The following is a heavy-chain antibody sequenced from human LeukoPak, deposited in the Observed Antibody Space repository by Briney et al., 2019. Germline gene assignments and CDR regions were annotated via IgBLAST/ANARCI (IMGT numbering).Heavy chain of an antibody. J-gene: IGHJ4*02. Sequence: GGTLRLSCAASGFTFSSYGMSWVRQAPGKGLEWVSAISGSGGSTYYADSVKGRFTISRDNSKNTLYLQMNSLRAEDTAVYYCAKPYDILTGYSGQFDYWGQGTLVTVSS. CDR3: AKPYDILTGYSGQFDY. D-gene: IGHD3-9*01. V-gene: IGHV3-23*01. CDR1: GFTFSSYG. CDR2: ISGSGGST.